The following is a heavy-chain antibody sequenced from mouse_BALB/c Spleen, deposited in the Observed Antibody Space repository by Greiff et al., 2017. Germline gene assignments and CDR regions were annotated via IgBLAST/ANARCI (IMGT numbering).Heavy chain of an antibody. CDR1: GFNIKDTY. CDR2: IDPANGNP. J-gene: IGHJ4*01. Sequence: VQLQQSGAELVKPGASVKLSCTASGFNIKDTYMHWVKQRPEQGLEWIGRIDPANGNPKYDPKFQGKATIPADTSSNTAYLQLSSLTSEDTAVYDCAARPMDYWGQGTSVTVSS. CDR3: AARPMDY. V-gene: IGHV14-3*02.